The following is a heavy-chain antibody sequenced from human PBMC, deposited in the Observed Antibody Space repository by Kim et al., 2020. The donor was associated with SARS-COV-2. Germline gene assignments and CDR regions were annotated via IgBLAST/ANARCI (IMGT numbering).Heavy chain of an antibody. Sequence: SVKVSCKASGGTFSSYAISWVRQAPGQGLEWMGRIIPILGIANYAQKFQGRVTITAEKSTSTAYMELSSLRAEDTAVYYCAREVQMATILGRRYFDLWGRGTLVTVSS. J-gene: IGHJ2*01. CDR1: GGTFSSYA. D-gene: IGHD5-12*01. CDR3: AREVQMATILGRRYFDL. CDR2: IIPILGIA. V-gene: IGHV1-69*04.